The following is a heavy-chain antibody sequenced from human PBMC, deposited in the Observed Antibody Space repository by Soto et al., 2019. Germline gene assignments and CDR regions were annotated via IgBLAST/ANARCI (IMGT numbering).Heavy chain of an antibody. J-gene: IGHJ4*02. Sequence: SETLSLTCSVSGGSISSYYWSWIRQPPGKGLELIAYIDYSGNTYDNPSLKSRVTMSRDTSKNHLSLKLSSVTAADTAVYYCARRYGGNFDFWGQGTLVTVSS. D-gene: IGHD1-26*01. CDR3: ARRYGGNFDF. CDR1: GGSISSYY. V-gene: IGHV4-59*01. CDR2: IDYSGNT.